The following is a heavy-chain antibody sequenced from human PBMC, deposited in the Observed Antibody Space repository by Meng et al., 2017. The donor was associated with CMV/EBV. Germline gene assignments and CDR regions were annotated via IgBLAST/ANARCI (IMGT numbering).Heavy chain of an antibody. D-gene: IGHD4-17*01. CDR3: RLGHYSQD. J-gene: IGHJ4*02. V-gene: IGHV3-7*02. Sequence: VGSGGGLVQPGGSLRLSCAAAGLTISNYWMSWVRQAPGKGLEWVANIKKDGSEKYYVDSVKGRFSISRDNADNSLYLQMNNLRAEDTAVYYCRLGHYSQDWGQGTLVTVSS. CDR2: IKKDGSEK. CDR1: GLTISNYW.